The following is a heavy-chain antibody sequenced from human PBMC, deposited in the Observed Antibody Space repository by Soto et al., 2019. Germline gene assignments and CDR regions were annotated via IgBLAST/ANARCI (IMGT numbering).Heavy chain of an antibody. J-gene: IGHJ4*02. CDR3: ARHGGYCGGGSCSLFDY. V-gene: IGHV4-59*08. CDR2: IYYSGST. D-gene: IGHD2-15*01. CDR1: GGSISSYY. Sequence: SETLSLTCTVSGGSISSYYWSLIRQPPGKGLEWIGYIYYSGSTSYSPSLKSRVTISVDTSKNQFSLKLSSVTAADTAVYYCARHGGYCGGGSCSLFDYWGQGTLVTVSS.